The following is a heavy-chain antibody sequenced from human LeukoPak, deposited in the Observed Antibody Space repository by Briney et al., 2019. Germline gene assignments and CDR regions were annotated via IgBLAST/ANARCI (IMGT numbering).Heavy chain of an antibody. CDR1: GYTFTSLG. CDR2: INTYNGDT. V-gene: IGHV1-18*01. J-gene: IGHJ5*02. Sequence: ASVKVSCKASGYTFTSLGITWVRQAPGQGLEWMGWINTYNGDTKYAQNLQGRVTMTTETSTSTAYMELSSLRSDDTAVYYCARDPQGATWGQGTLVTVSS. CDR3: ARDPQGAT.